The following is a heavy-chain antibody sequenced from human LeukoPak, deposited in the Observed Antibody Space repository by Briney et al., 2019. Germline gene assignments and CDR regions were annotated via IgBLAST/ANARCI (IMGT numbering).Heavy chain of an antibody. CDR3: ARARNKLIAVAGSNRYYFDY. Sequence: SGGSLRLSCAASGFTFSSYSMNWVRQAPGKGLEWVSSISSSSSYIYYADSVKGRFTISRDNAKNSLYLRMSSLRAEDTAVYYCARARNKLIAVAGSNRYYFDYWGQGTLVTVSS. CDR1: GFTFSSYS. CDR2: ISSSSSYI. D-gene: IGHD6-19*01. V-gene: IGHV3-21*01. J-gene: IGHJ4*02.